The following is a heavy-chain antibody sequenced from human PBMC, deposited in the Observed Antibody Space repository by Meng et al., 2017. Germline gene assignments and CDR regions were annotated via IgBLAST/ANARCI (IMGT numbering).Heavy chain of an antibody. D-gene: IGHD2-2*01. Sequence: LQFGSEVRNPEASVKVPCKASGYPPTSYAINWLRQAPGQGLQWMGWIDTKTGNPTYVPGFTGRLVFSLDTSVSTAYLQISGLKADDTAVYYCTRDGYSDCSRTSCFDSWGQGTLVTVSS. J-gene: IGHJ4*02. CDR3: TRDGYSDCSRTSCFDS. V-gene: IGHV7-4-1*02. CDR1: GYPPTSYA. CDR2: IDTKTGNP.